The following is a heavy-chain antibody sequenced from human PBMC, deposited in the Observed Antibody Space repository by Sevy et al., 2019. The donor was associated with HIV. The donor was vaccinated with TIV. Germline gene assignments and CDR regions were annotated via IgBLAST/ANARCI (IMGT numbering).Heavy chain of an antibody. V-gene: IGHV3-23*01. CDR2: FSFGCGRI. D-gene: IGHD2-8*01. CDR3: AREGCTQPHDY. Sequence: GSLRLSCAASGFTFSKYSMSWVRQAPGKGLEWVSTFSFGCGRINYADSVKGRFTISRDDSKNTLFLQMNSLRAEDTATYFCAREGCTQPHDYWGQGTLVTVSS. CDR1: GFTFSKYS. J-gene: IGHJ4*02.